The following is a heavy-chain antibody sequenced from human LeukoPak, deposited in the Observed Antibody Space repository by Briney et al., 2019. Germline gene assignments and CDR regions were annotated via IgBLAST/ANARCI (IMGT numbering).Heavy chain of an antibody. CDR2: INHSGST. Sequence: GSLRLSCTASGFSFSNYWMSWVRQAPGKGLEWIGEINHSGSTNYNPSLKSRVTISVDTSKNQFSLKLSSVTAADTAVYYCARGPIGPWGQGTLVTVSS. CDR1: GFSFSNYW. D-gene: IGHD2/OR15-2a*01. V-gene: IGHV4-34*01. CDR3: ARGPIGP. J-gene: IGHJ5*02.